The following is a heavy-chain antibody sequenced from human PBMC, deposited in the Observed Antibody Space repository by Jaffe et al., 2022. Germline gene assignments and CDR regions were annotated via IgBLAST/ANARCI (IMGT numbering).Heavy chain of an antibody. CDR3: ARASDYYGSGSHVFSFDC. CDR2: IYYSGST. V-gene: IGHV4-59*01. Sequence: QVQLQESGPGLVKPSETLSLTCTVSGGSISSYYWSWIRQPPGKGLEWIGYIYYSGSTNYNPSLKSRVTISVDTSKNQFSLKLSSVTAADTAVYYCARASDYYGSGSHVFSFDCWGQGTLVTVSS. J-gene: IGHJ4*02. D-gene: IGHD3-10*01. CDR1: GGSISSYY.